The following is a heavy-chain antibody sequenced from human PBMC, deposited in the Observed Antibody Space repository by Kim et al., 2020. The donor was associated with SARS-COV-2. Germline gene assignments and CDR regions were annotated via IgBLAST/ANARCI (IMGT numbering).Heavy chain of an antibody. CDR1: GFTFSSYA. V-gene: IGHV3-23*01. Sequence: GGSLRLSCAASGFTFSSYAMSWVRQAPGKGLEWVSAISGSGGSTYYADSVKGRFTISRDNSKNTLYLQMNSLRAEDTAVYYCAKDRGHSSGWYLARGRQKYNWFDPWGQGTLVTVSS. CDR2: ISGSGGST. D-gene: IGHD6-19*01. J-gene: IGHJ5*02. CDR3: AKDRGHSSGWYLARGRQKYNWFDP.